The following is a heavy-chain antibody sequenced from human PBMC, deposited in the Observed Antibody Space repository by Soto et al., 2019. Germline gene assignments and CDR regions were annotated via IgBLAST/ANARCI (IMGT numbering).Heavy chain of an antibody. CDR1: GFTFATYS. CDR3: AKDGYYYDSSGDFGYFDY. Sequence: GGSLSLSCPASGFTFATYSMRWVRHAPGKGLEWVSGIRWNGGSIGYADSVKGRFTISRDNAKNSLYLQMNSLRAEDTALSYCAKDGYYYDSSGDFGYFDYWGQGTLVTVSS. V-gene: IGHV3-9*01. J-gene: IGHJ4*02. CDR2: IRWNGGSI. D-gene: IGHD3-22*01.